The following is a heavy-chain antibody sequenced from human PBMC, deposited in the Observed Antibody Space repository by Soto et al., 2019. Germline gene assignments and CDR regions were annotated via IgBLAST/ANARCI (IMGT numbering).Heavy chain of an antibody. D-gene: IGHD3-16*01. CDR2: LSGSGGSA. CDR3: AKDRGSSGLSYYNYDYGMDV. J-gene: IGHJ6*04. Sequence: GVSLRLSCAASGSTFSNYGINWVRQAPGKGLEWLSALSGSGGSAYYADSVKGRFTISRDNSKNTLYLQMNTLRAEDTAVYYCAKDRGSSGLSYYNYDYGMDVWGKGTTVTVSS. CDR1: GSTFSNYG. V-gene: IGHV3-23*01.